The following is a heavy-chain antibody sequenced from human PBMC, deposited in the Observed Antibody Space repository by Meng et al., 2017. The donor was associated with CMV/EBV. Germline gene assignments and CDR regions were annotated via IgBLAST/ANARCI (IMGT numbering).Heavy chain of an antibody. J-gene: IGHJ5*02. V-gene: IGHV4-34*01. CDR1: GVSLSGYY. D-gene: IGHD3-3*01. Sequence: QVPSHEGGAGMLKPSEILSLTVAVDGVSLSGYYWRWIRQPPGKGLEWIGEINHSGSTNYNPSLKSRVTISVDTSKNQFSLKLSSVTAADTAVYYCARRRGVQTKGGRFDPWGQGTLVTVSS. CDR3: ARRRGVQTKGGRFDP. CDR2: INHSGST.